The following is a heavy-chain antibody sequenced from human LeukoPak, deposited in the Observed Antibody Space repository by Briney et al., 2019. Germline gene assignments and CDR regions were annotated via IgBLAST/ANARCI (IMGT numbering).Heavy chain of an antibody. D-gene: IGHD2-15*01. V-gene: IGHV4-39*07. Sequence: PGGSLRLSCAASGFTFSSYGMSWVRQPPGKGLEWIGSIYYSGSTYYNPSLKSRVTISVDTSKNQFSLKLSSVTAADTAVYYCARGYCSGGSCYSYYYYNYMDVWGKGTTVTVSS. J-gene: IGHJ6*03. CDR2: IYYSGST. CDR3: ARGYCSGGSCYSYYYYNYMDV. CDR1: GFTFSSYG.